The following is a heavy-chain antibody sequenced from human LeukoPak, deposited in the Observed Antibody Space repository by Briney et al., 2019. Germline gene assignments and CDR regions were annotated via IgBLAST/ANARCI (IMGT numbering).Heavy chain of an antibody. V-gene: IGHV3-30*02. CDR2: IRYDGSNE. J-gene: IGHJ4*02. CDR3: KEVDD. Sequence: GGSLRLSCAASGFTQYGMHWFRQAPGKGLEWVAFIRYDGSNEYYADSVMGRFTISRDNFRNTLYLQMNTLRPEDTAVYYCKEVDDWGQGTLVTVSS. CDR1: GFTQYG.